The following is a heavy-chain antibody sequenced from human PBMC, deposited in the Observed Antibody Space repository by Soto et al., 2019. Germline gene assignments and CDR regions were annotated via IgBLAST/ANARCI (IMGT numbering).Heavy chain of an antibody. CDR2: ISYSGST. CDR3: ARANYGQWLDY. D-gene: IGHD6-19*01. V-gene: IGHV4-31*03. CDR1: GGSISSGRYY. Sequence: QVQLQESGPGLVKPSQTLSLTCTVSGGSISSGRYYWTWIRHHPGKGLEWIGYISYSGSTYYNPSLKSRITISSDTSKKQFTLKLSSMSAADTAVYYCARANYGQWLDYWGQGTLVTVSS. J-gene: IGHJ4*02.